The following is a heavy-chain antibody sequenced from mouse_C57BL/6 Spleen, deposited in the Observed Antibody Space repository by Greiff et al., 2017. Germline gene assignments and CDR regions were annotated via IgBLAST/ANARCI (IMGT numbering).Heavy chain of an antibody. CDR1: GYTFTSYW. D-gene: IGHD4-1*01. Sequence: VQLQQSGAELAKPGASVKLSCKASGYTFTSYWMHWVKQRPGQGLEWIGYINPSSGYTKYNQKFKDKATLTADKSSSTAYMQLSSLTYEDSAVYYCARGLTVTFWYFDVWGTGTTVTVSS. J-gene: IGHJ1*03. CDR3: ARGLTVTFWYFDV. V-gene: IGHV1-7*01. CDR2: INPSSGYT.